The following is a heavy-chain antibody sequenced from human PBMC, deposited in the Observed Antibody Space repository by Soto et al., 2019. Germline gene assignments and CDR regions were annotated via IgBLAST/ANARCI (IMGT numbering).Heavy chain of an antibody. CDR1: GYTFTIYY. D-gene: IGHD5-18*01. J-gene: IGHJ4*02. CDR2: INPSDGST. V-gene: IGHV1-46*01. CDR3: APHTLDTGMPSGY. Sequence: ASVKVSSKASGYTFTIYYMHWLRQAPGQGLEWMGIINPSDGSTSYAQKFQGRVTMTTYTSTSTAYMELSSLRSDDTAVYYCAPHTLDTGMPSGYWGQGTLVTVSS.